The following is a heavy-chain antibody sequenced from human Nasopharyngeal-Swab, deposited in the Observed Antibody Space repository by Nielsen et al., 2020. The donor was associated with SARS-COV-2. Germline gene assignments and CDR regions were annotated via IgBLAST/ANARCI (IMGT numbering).Heavy chain of an antibody. J-gene: IGHJ4*02. CDR3: ARHTANTED. Sequence: ESLKISCAVYGGSFSGYHWSWIRQPPGKGLEWIGEINHSGSTNYNPSLKSRVTISVDTSKNQFSLKLSSVTAADTAVYYCARHTANTEDWGQGTLVTVSS. CDR1: GGSFSGYH. V-gene: IGHV4-34*01. CDR2: INHSGST. D-gene: IGHD5-18*01.